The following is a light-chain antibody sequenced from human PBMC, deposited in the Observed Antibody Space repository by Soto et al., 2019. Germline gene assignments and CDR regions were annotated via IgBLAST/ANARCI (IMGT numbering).Light chain of an antibody. V-gene: IGKV3-15*01. CDR2: GAS. J-gene: IGKJ1*01. CDR3: QQYRNWPRT. Sequence: EIVLTQSPGTLSVSPGDRVTLSCRASQSVDINLAWYQQRAGQAPRLLVYGASTKATDMPGRFSGRVSGTELTITINNLQSEDCEVYYGQQYRNWPRTFGQGTKVDIK. CDR1: QSVDIN.